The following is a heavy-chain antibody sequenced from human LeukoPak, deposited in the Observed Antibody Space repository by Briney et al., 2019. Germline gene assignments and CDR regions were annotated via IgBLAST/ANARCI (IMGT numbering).Heavy chain of an antibody. CDR3: ARANYYGSGTPSGNAFDI. Sequence: GGSLRLSCAASGFTFSSYSMNWVRQAPGKGLEWVSSITSSNNYIYYGDSVKGRFTISRDDAKNSLFLQMNSLRAEDTAVYYCARANYYGSGTPSGNAFDIWGQGTMVTVSS. J-gene: IGHJ3*02. D-gene: IGHD3-10*01. CDR2: ITSSNNYI. V-gene: IGHV3-21*01. CDR1: GFTFSSYS.